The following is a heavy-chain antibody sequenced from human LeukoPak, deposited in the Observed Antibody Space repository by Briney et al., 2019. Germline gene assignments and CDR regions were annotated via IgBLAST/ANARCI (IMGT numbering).Heavy chain of an antibody. V-gene: IGHV3-23*01. CDR1: GITLSNYG. D-gene: IGHD3-3*01. J-gene: IGHJ4*02. CDR3: AKGGRSFDFWSGYLALFDY. CDR2: ISDSGGRT. Sequence: GRSLRLSCAVSGITLSNYGMSWVRQAPGKGLEWVAGISDSGGRTNYADSVKGRFTISRDNPKNTLYLQMNSLRAEDTAVYYCAKGGRSFDFWSGYLALFDYWGQGTLVTVSS.